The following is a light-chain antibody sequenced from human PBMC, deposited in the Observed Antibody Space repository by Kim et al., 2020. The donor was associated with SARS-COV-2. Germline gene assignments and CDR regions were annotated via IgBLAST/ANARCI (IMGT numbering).Light chain of an antibody. J-gene: IGLJ1*01. CDR1: NIGTNS. V-gene: IGLV3-21*04. Sequence: SYELTQPPSVSLAPGKTARITCGGDNIGTNSVQWYQQKPGQAPVLVIYYDTDRPSGIPERFSGSNTGNTATLTILRVDAGDEADYYCQVWDSSSDRAYVF. CDR2: YDT. CDR3: QVWDSSSDRAYV.